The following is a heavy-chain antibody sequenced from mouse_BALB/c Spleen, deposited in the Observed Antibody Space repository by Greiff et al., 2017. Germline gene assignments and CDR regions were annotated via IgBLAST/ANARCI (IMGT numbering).Heavy chain of an antibody. CDR1: GYTFTSYW. V-gene: IGHV1-7*01. Sequence: VKLMESGAELAKPGASVKMSCKASGYTFTSYWMHWVKQRPGQGLEWIGYINPSTGYTEYNQKFKDKATLTADKSSSTAYMQLSSLTSEDSAVYYCARQIHYYGHYYAMDYWGQGTSVTVSA. CDR2: INPSTGYT. J-gene: IGHJ4*01. CDR3: ARQIHYYGHYYAMDY. D-gene: IGHD1-2*01.